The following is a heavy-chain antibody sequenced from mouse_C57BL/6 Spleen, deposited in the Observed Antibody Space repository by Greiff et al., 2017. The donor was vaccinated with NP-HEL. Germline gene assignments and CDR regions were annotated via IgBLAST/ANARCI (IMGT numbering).Heavy chain of an antibody. CDR3: ARGDYYGSSGFAY. V-gene: IGHV1-42*01. J-gene: IGHJ3*01. CDR2: INPSTGGT. D-gene: IGHD1-1*01. Sequence: EVKLVESGPELVKPGASVKISCKASGYSFTGYYMNWVKQSPEKSLEWIGEINPSTGGTTYNQKFKAKATLTVDKSSSTAYMQLKSLTSEDSAVYYCARGDYYGSSGFAYWGQGTLVTVSA. CDR1: GYSFTGYY.